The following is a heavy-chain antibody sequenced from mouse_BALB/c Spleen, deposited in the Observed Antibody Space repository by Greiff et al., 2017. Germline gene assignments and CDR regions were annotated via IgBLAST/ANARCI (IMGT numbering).Heavy chain of an antibody. D-gene: IGHD1-1*01. Sequence: QVQLQQSGAELARPGASVKLSCKASGYTFTSYWMQWVKQRPGQGLEWIGAIYPGDGDTRYTQKFKGKATLTADKSSSTAYMQLSSLASEDSAVYYCARLLRDFAYWGQGTLVTVSA. V-gene: IGHV1-87*01. CDR1: GYTFTSYW. J-gene: IGHJ3*01. CDR2: IYPGDGDT. CDR3: ARLLRDFAY.